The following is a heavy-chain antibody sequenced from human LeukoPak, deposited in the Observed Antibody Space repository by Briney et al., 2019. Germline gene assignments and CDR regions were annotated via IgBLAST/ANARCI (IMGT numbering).Heavy chain of an antibody. J-gene: IGHJ4*02. Sequence: GGSLRLSCAASGYSFSGYSMTWVRQAPGKGLEWVSSISSSSSYIYYADSVKGRFTISRDNAKNSLYLQMNSLRAEDTAVYYCAGDANAYSSSPFDYWGQGTLVTVSS. CDR2: ISSSSSYI. CDR3: AGDANAYSSSPFDY. V-gene: IGHV3-21*01. D-gene: IGHD6-6*01. CDR1: GYSFSGYS.